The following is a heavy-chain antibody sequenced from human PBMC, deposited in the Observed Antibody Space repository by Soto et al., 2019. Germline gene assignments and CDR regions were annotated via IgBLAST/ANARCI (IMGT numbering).Heavy chain of an antibody. CDR3: ARGHSYGYDY. D-gene: IGHD5-18*01. Sequence: EVQLVESGGGLVQPGGSLRLSGAASGFTFSSYSMNWVRQAPGKGLEWVSYISSSSSTIYYADSVKGRFTISRDNAKNSLYLQMNSLRAEATAVYYCARGHSYGYDYWGKGTLVTVSS. V-gene: IGHV3-48*01. CDR2: ISSSSSTI. CDR1: GFTFSSYS. J-gene: IGHJ4*02.